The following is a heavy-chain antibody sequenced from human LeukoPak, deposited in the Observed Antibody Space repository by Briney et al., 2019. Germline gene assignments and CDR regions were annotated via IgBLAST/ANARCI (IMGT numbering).Heavy chain of an antibody. CDR1: ELTVSSNH. CDR3: ARGARAATGYYYYYMDV. V-gene: IGHV3-53*01. Sequence: GSLRLSCAASELTVSSNHMSWVRQAPGKGLEWVLVIYTGGSTDYADSVKGRFTISRDNSKNTLYLQMNSLRAEDTAVYYCARGARAATGYYYYYMDVWGKGTTVTVSS. J-gene: IGHJ6*03. CDR2: IYTGGST. D-gene: IGHD2-15*01.